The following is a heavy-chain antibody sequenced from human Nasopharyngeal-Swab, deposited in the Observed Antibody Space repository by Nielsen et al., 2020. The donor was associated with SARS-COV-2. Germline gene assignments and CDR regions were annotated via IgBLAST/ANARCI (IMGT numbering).Heavy chain of an antibody. CDR2: INSGNNYI. J-gene: IGHJ4*02. V-gene: IGHV3-21*01. CDR3: AKDLRGPYFF. D-gene: IGHD2/OR15-2a*01. CDR1: GFTFSSYS. Sequence: GGSLRLSCTASGFTFSSYSINWVRQAPGKGLEWVSSINSGNNYIFYADSVKGRFTISRDNDKNSVYLQMNSLRVEDTAVYYCAKDLRGPYFFWGQGTLVTVSS.